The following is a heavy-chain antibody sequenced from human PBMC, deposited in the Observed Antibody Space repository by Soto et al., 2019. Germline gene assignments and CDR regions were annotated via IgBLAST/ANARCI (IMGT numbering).Heavy chain of an antibody. CDR1: GGSFSGYY. V-gene: IGHV4-34*01. Sequence: SETLSLTCAAYGGSFSGYYWSWIRQPPGKGLEWIGEINHSGSTNYNPSLKSRVTISVDTSKNQFSLKLSSGTAADTAVYYCASGGNRIAAAGTPPLDYWGQGTLVTVSS. CDR3: ASGGNRIAAAGTPPLDY. D-gene: IGHD6-13*01. J-gene: IGHJ4*02. CDR2: INHSGST.